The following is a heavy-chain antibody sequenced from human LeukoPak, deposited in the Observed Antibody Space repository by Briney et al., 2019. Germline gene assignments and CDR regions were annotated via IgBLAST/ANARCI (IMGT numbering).Heavy chain of an antibody. CDR1: GFTFSSYG. Sequence: AGGTLRLSCAASGFTFSSYGMSWVRQAPGKGLEWVSAISGSGGYTHYADSVKGRFTISRDNSKNTLYLQMNSLRAEDTAVYYCAKDGKRITMMVATRRPYYFDYWGQGTLVTVSS. CDR3: AKDGKRITMMVATRRPYYFDY. J-gene: IGHJ4*02. D-gene: IGHD3-22*01. V-gene: IGHV3-23*01. CDR2: ISGSGGYT.